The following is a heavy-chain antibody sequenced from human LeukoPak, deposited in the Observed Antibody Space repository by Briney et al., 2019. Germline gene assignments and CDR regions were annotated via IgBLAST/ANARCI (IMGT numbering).Heavy chain of an antibody. CDR2: ITSDGGVT. V-gene: IGHV3-74*03. Sequence: GGSLRLSCAASGFSFSRYWMHWVRQAPGKGPVWVSRITSDGGVTTYADSVKGRFTISRDNAENSLYLQMNSLRAEDTAVYYCARDRRPLDDYYDSSGYPGLWGQGTLVTVSS. CDR1: GFSFSRYW. J-gene: IGHJ4*02. D-gene: IGHD3-22*01. CDR3: ARDRRPLDDYYDSSGYPGL.